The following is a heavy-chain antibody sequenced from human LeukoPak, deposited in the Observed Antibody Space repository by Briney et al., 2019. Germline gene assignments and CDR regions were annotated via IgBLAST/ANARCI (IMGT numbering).Heavy chain of an antibody. CDR1: GYTFTGYY. J-gene: IGHJ6*02. D-gene: IGHD1-14*01. CDR2: INPNSGGT. Sequence: ASVKVSCKASGYTFTGYYMHWVRQAPGQGLEWMGRINPNSGGTNYAQKFQGRVTMTRDTSISTAYMELSRLRSDDTAVYYCAKTTLAKGPWYGMDVWGQGTTVTVSS. CDR3: AKTTLAKGPWYGMDV. V-gene: IGHV1-2*06.